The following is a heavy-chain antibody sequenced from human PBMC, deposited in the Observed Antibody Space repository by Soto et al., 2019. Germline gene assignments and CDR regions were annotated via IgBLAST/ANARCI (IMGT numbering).Heavy chain of an antibody. D-gene: IGHD2-8*02. CDR1: GGSLSPNY. V-gene: IGHV4-34*01. CDR2: INHSGST. CDR3: ARDKITGLFDY. J-gene: IGHJ4*02. Sequence: SETLSLTCTVSGGSLSPNYWSWIRQPPGTGLEWIGEINHSGSTNYNPSLKSRVTISVDTSKNQFSLKLTSVTAADTAVYYCARDKITGLFDYWGQGTLVTVSS.